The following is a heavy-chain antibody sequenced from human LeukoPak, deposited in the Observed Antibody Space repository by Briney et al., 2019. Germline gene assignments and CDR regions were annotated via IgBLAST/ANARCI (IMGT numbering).Heavy chain of an antibody. CDR2: IIPILGIA. J-gene: IGHJ3*02. Sequence: SVKVSCKASGGTFSSYAVCWVRQAPGQGHEWMGRIIPILGIANYAQKFQGRVTITADKSTSTAYMELSSLRSEDTAVYYCARVGEWLNAFDIWGQGTMVTVSS. V-gene: IGHV1-69*04. CDR3: ARVGEWLNAFDI. CDR1: GGTFSSYA. D-gene: IGHD6-19*01.